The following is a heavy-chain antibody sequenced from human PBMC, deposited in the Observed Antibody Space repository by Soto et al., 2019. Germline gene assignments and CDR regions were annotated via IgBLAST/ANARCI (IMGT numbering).Heavy chain of an antibody. J-gene: IGHJ4*02. V-gene: IGHV3-23*01. CDR1: GFTFSRYA. Sequence: GGSLRLSCAASGFTFSRYAMSWFGQAPGKGLEWVSAISGSGGSTYYADSVKGRFTTSRDNSKSTLYLQMNSLRAEDTAVYYCATSNWNFFDYWGQGALVTVSS. CDR3: ATSNWNFFDY. CDR2: ISGSGGST. D-gene: IGHD1-20*01.